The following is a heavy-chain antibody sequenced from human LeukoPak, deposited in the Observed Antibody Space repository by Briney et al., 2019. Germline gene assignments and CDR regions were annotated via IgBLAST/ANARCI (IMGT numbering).Heavy chain of an antibody. CDR2: IIPILGIA. CDR3: ARGRLRGYVDY. J-gene: IGHJ4*02. Sequence: GASVKVSCKASGYTFTSYGISWVRQAPGQGLEWMGRIIPILGIANYAQKFQGRVTLTTDTSTSTAYMELRSLRSDDTAVYYCARGRLRGYVDYWGQGTLVTVSS. V-gene: IGHV1-18*01. CDR1: GYTFTSYG. D-gene: IGHD3-16*01.